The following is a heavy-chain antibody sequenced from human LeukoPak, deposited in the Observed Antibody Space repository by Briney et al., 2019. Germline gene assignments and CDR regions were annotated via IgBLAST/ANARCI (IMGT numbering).Heavy chain of an antibody. D-gene: IGHD3-3*01. CDR1: GYTLTELS. Sequence: ASVKVSCKVSGYTLTELSMHWVRQAPGQGLEWMGGIIPIFGTANYAQKFQGRVTITTDESTSTAYMELSSLRSEDTAVYYCARDSRDDFWSGYSYCYYYYMDVWGKGTTVTVSS. CDR2: IIPIFGTA. V-gene: IGHV1-69*05. J-gene: IGHJ6*03. CDR3: ARDSRDDFWSGYSYCYYYYMDV.